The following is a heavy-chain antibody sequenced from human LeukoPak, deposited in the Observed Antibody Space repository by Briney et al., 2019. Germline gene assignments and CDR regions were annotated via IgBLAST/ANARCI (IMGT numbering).Heavy chain of an antibody. CDR1: GFTFSSYA. CDR3: AKDRRITRVRGVWEVPFDY. J-gene: IGHJ4*02. CDR2: ISGSGGST. D-gene: IGHD3-10*01. Sequence: PGGSLRLSCAASGFTFSSYAMSWVRQAPGKGLEWVSAISGSGGSTYYADSVKGRFTISRDNSKNTLYLQMNSLRAEDTAVYYCAKDRRITRVRGVWEVPFDYWGQGTLVAVSS. V-gene: IGHV3-23*01.